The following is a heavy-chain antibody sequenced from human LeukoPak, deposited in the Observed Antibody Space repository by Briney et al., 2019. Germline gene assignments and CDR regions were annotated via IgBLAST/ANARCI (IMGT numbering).Heavy chain of an antibody. CDR2: IRSKAYGGTT. J-gene: IGHJ4*02. V-gene: IGHV3-49*03. Sequence: GRSLRLSCTASGFTFGDYAMSWFRQAPGKGLEWVGFIRSKAYGGTTEYAASVRGRFTISRDDSKSIAYLQMNSLKTEDTAVYYCTRDDPYSSGGYWGQGTLVTVSS. CDR1: GFTFGDYA. CDR3: TRDDPYSSGGY. D-gene: IGHD6-19*01.